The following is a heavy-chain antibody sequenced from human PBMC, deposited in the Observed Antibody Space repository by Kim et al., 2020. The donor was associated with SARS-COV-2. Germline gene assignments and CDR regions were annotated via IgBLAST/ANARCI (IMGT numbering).Heavy chain of an antibody. V-gene: IGHV3-43*02. J-gene: IGHJ4*02. Sequence: GGSLRLSCAASGFTFDDYAMHWVRQAPGKGLEWVSLISGDGGSTYYADSVKGRFTISRDNSKNSLYLQMNSLRTEDTALYYCAKEVANYYDSSGYYGYWGQGTLVTVSS. CDR3: AKEVANYYDSSGYYGY. CDR2: ISGDGGST. CDR1: GFTFDDYA. D-gene: IGHD3-22*01.